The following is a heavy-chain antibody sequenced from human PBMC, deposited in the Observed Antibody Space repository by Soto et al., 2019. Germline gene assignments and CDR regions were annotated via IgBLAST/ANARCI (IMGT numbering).Heavy chain of an antibody. J-gene: IGHJ5*02. CDR3: ARDFTGHNWFDP. CDR2: INPSGGST. Sequence: ASVKVSCKASGYTFTSYYMHWVRQAPGQGLEWMGIINPSGGSTSYAQKYQGRVTMTRDTSTSTVYMELSSLRSEDTAVYYCARDFTGHNWFDPWGQGTLVTVSS. CDR1: GYTFTSYY. V-gene: IGHV1-46*03.